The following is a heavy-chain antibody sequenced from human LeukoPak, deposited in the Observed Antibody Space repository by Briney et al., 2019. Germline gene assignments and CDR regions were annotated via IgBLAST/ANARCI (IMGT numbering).Heavy chain of an antibody. Sequence: GRSLRLSCAASGFTFSSYAMHWVRQALGKGLEWVAVISYDGSNKYYADSVKGRFTISRDNSKNTLYLQMNSLRAEDTAVYYCARGIEVRPMGAFDIWGQGTMVTVSS. CDR3: ARGIEVRPMGAFDI. CDR2: ISYDGSNK. J-gene: IGHJ3*02. V-gene: IGHV3-30-3*01. D-gene: IGHD3-10*01. CDR1: GFTFSSYA.